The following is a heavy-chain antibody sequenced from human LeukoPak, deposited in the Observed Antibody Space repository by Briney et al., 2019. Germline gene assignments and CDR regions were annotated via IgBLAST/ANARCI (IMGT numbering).Heavy chain of an antibody. J-gene: IGHJ4*02. CDR1: GGTFSSYA. Sequence: ASVKVSCKASGGTFSSYAISWVRQAPGQGLEWMGGIIPIFGTANYAQKFQGRVTITADESTSTAYMELSSLRSEDTAVYYCARAADSYGYVGYWGQGTLVTVSS. CDR2: IIPIFGTA. CDR3: ARAADSYGYVGY. D-gene: IGHD5-18*01. V-gene: IGHV1-69*13.